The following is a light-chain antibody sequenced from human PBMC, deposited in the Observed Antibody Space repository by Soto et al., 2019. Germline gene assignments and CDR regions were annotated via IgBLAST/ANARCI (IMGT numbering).Light chain of an antibody. CDR3: ATWDSSLSAVV. V-gene: IGLV1-51*01. CDR1: SSNIGNNY. Sequence: QSVLTQPPSVSAAPGQKVTISCSGSSSNIGNNYVSWYQHLPGTAPRLLIYDNDKRPSGIPDRFSGSKSGTSATLGITGLQTGDEADYSCATWDSSLSAVVFGGGTQLTVL. CDR2: DND. J-gene: IGLJ2*01.